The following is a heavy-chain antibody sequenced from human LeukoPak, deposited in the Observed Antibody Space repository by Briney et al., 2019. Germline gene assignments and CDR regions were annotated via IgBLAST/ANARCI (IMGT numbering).Heavy chain of an antibody. Sequence: SETLSLTCAVYGGSFSGYYWSWIRQPPGKGLEWIGGINHSGSTNYNPSLKSRVTISVDTSKNQFSLKLSSVTAADTAVYYCARGRGYCSGGSCYYYFDYWGQGTLVTVSS. V-gene: IGHV4-34*01. CDR3: ARGRGYCSGGSCYYYFDY. D-gene: IGHD2-15*01. CDR2: INHSGST. J-gene: IGHJ4*02. CDR1: GGSFSGYY.